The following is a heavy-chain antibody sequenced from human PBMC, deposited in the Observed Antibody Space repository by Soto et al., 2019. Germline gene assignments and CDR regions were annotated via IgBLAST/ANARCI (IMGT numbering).Heavy chain of an antibody. CDR2: ISNSDYTT. V-gene: IGHV3-11*01. CDR3: ASGKWSLDY. D-gene: IGHD2-8*01. J-gene: IGHJ4*02. Sequence: QVHLVASGGGLVKPGGSLRLSCVASGITLSDNYMTWIRQAPGKGLEWLSYISNSDYTTYYADSVKGRFTISRDNAKNSLYLQLNGLRVEDTAVYYCASGKWSLDYWGQGILVIVSS. CDR1: GITLSDNY.